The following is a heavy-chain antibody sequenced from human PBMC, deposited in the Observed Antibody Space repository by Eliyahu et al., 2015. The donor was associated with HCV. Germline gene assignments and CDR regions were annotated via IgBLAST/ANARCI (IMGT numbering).Heavy chain of an antibody. CDR1: GGXISSSSYY. J-gene: IGHJ4*02. CDR2: IYYSGST. V-gene: IGHV4-39*01. D-gene: IGHD6-19*01. CDR3: ARRLGQQWLEAFDY. Sequence: QLQLQESGPGLVKPSETLSLTCTVSGGXISSSSYYWGXIRQPPGKGLEWIGSIYYSGSTYYNPSLKSRVTISVDTSKNQFSLKLSSVTAADTAVYYCARRLGQQWLEAFDYWGQGTLVTVSS.